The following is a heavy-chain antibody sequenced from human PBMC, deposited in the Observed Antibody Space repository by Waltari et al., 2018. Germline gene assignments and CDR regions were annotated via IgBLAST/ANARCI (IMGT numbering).Heavy chain of an antibody. CDR2: IYPGATP. CDR3: ARIYGSGTFIYMDV. J-gene: IGHJ6*03. Sequence: QVQLQESGPGLVKPSETLSLPCSVPGGPIISYYWSWIRQPAGKGLEWIGRIYPGATPYYNPSLQTRIMMSVDTSQNQFSLKLSSVTAADTAVYYCARIYGSGTFIYMDVWGKGTTVTVSS. CDR1: GGPIISYY. V-gene: IGHV4-4*07. D-gene: IGHD3-10*01.